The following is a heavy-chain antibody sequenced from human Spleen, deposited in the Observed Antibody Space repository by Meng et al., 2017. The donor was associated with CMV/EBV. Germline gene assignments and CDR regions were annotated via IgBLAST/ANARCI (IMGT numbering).Heavy chain of an antibody. V-gene: IGHV3-11*01. Sequence: LRLSCVGSGVTFSDYYMSWIRQAPGKGLEWVSSMSSGGSTIHYADSVQGRFTISRDNAKNSLYLQTNSLRAEDTAIYYCATGYGHFDSWGQGTLVTVSS. D-gene: IGHD5-18*01. J-gene: IGHJ4*02. CDR1: GVTFSDYY. CDR3: ATGYGHFDS. CDR2: MSSGGSTI.